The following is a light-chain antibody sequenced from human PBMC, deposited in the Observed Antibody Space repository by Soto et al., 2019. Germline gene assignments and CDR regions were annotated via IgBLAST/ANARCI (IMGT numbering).Light chain of an antibody. CDR1: QGIGSY. V-gene: IGKV1-9*01. CDR3: QQLNTYPA. CDR2: GAS. Sequence: DLPLTQSPSFLSASVGDRVTITCRASQGIGSYLGWYQQAPGKAPKFLIYGASTLQSGVPSRFSGSGSGTEFTLTISSLQPEDVATFCQQLNTYPAFGGGTKVE. J-gene: IGKJ4*01.